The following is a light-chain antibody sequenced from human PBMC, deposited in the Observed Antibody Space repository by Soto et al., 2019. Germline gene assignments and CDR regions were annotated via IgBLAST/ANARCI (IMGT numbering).Light chain of an antibody. CDR3: QQYDNYPCT. J-gene: IGKJ2*02. Sequence: DIQMTQSPSTLSASVGDRVTITCRASQGVSMWLAWYQQKPGKAPKLLISDASSLQSGVPSRFSGRGSGTEFTLTISSLQSDDFATDYCQQYDNYPCTVCQGTK. V-gene: IGKV1-5*01. CDR2: DAS. CDR1: QGVSMW.